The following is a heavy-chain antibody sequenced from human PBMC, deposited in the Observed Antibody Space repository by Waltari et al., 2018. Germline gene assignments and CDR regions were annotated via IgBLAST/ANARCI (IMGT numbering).Heavy chain of an antibody. D-gene: IGHD6-19*01. V-gene: IGHV3-64D*08. CDR2: ISSNGGNT. Sequence: QLVESGGGLVQPGGSLRLSCSASGFRFSTSAMHWVRQAPGKGLEYVSTISSNGGNTYYADSVKDRFTISRDNSKNSLYLQMSNLRPEDTALYYCVKGKEVAGNDSWGQGAPVTVSS. J-gene: IGHJ4*02. CDR3: VKGKEVAGNDS. CDR1: GFRFSTSA.